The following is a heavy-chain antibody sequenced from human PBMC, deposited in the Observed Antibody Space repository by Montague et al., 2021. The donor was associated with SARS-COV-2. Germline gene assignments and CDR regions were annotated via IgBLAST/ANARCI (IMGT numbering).Heavy chain of an antibody. CDR2: IYSGGST. D-gene: IGHD6-13*01. CDR1: GFTVSSNY. Sequence: SLRLSCAASGFTVSSNYMSWVRQAPGKGLEWVSVIYSGGSTYYADSVEGRFTISRDNSKNTLYLQMNSLRAEDTAVYYCARDLGLGSSWYTFDYWGQGTLVTVSS. J-gene: IGHJ4*02. V-gene: IGHV3-53*01. CDR3: ARDLGLGSSWYTFDY.